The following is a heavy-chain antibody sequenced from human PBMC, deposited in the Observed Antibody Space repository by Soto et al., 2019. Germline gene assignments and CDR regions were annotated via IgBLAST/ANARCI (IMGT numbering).Heavy chain of an antibody. CDR1: GGSISDYY. CDR2: IFNSVTT. CDR3: ARGASGWYRGFDI. D-gene: IGHD6-19*01. V-gene: IGHV4-59*01. Sequence: QVQLQESGPGLVKPSETLSLTCSVSGGSISDYYGTWIRQTPGKGLEWIGYIFNSVTTNYNPSLKSRITISVDTSKNHFSLKMRSVTAADTAVYYCARGASGWYRGFDIWGQGTLVTVSS. J-gene: IGHJ3*02.